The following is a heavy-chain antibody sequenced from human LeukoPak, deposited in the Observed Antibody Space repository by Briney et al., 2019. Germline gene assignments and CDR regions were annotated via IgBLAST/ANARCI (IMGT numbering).Heavy chain of an antibody. D-gene: IGHD4-17*01. CDR3: ARDHGDYYYGMDV. CDR2: IYYSGST. CDR1: GGSIGSGGYY. J-gene: IGHJ6*02. V-gene: IGHV4-31*03. Sequence: KPSQTLSLTCTVSGGSIGSGGYYWSWIRQHPGKGLEWIGYIYYSGSTYYNPSLKRRVTISVDTSKNQFSLKLSSVTAADTAVYYCARDHGDYYYGMDVWGQGTTVTVSS.